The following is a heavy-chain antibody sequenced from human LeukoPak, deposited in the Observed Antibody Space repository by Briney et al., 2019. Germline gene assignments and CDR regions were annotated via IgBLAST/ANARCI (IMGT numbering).Heavy chain of an antibody. D-gene: IGHD1-26*01. CDR3: ARGASGSYYLTPFDY. J-gene: IGHJ4*02. CDR1: GYTFTTYG. Sequence: SVTVSCKASGYTFTTYGISWVRQAPGQGLEWMGRIIPILGIANYAQKFQGRVTITADKSTSTAYMELSSLRSEDTAVYYCARGASGSYYLTPFDYWGQGTLVTVSS. V-gene: IGHV1-69*04. CDR2: IIPILGIA.